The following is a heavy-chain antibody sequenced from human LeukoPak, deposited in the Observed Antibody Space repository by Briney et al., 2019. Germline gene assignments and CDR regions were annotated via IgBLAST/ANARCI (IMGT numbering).Heavy chain of an antibody. CDR1: SGSFRTYY. D-gene: IGHD2-2*01. CDR2: IFYNEGT. CDR3: VKSNSRYQPWTLDI. V-gene: IGHV4-59*01. J-gene: IGHJ3*02. Sequence: PSETLSLTCTVSSGSFRTYYWSWIRQPPGKGLEWIGYIFYNEGTSYNPSLKSRVTISVDTSNNQLSLKVNSVTTADTAMYYCVKSNSRYQPWTLDIWGRGTMVTVSS.